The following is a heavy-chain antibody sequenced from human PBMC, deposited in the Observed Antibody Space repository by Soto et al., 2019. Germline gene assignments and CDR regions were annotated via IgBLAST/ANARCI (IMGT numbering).Heavy chain of an antibody. J-gene: IGHJ3*02. D-gene: IGHD6-19*01. CDR2: INPNGGST. CDR3: AREKWLVRRNDPFDI. V-gene: IGHV1-46*04. CDR1: GYTFINYY. Sequence: QVQLVQSGAEVKKPGASVKVSCKASGYTFINYYMHWVRQAPGQGLEWMGIINPNGGSTTYAQKLQGRVTLTRVTSTNTVNMELSSLRSEDTVVYYCAREKWLVRRNDPFDIWGQGTMVTVSS.